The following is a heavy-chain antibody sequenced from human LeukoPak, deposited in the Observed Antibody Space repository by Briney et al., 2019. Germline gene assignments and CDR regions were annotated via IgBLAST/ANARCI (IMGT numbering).Heavy chain of an antibody. CDR1: GFTFSSYG. CDR3: ASEYDYVWGSPPN. V-gene: IGHV3-30*03. Sequence: GGSLRLSCAASGFTFSSYGMHWVRQAPGKGLEWVAVISYDGSNKYYADSVKGRFTISRDNSKNTLYLQMNSLRAEDTAVYYCASEYDYVWGSPPNWGQGTLVTVSS. J-gene: IGHJ4*02. CDR2: ISYDGSNK. D-gene: IGHD3-16*01.